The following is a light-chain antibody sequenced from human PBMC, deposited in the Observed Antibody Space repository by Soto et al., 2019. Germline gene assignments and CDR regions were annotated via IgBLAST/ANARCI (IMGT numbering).Light chain of an antibody. V-gene: IGLV2-8*01. J-gene: IGLJ1*01. CDR2: EVT. Sequence: QSVLTQPPSASGSPGQSVTISCTGTYNDVGGYKFVSWYQQHPGKAPKLLIYEVTQRPSGVPDRFSGSKTGNTASLTVSGLQPEDEADYYCCSYVGASIYVFGTGTKVTVL. CDR3: CSYVGASIYV. CDR1: YNDVGGYKF.